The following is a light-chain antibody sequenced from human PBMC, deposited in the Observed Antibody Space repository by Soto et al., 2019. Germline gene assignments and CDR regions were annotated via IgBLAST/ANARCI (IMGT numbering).Light chain of an antibody. CDR2: DND. J-gene: IGLJ3*02. CDR1: SSNIGSNY. V-gene: IGLV1-51*01. Sequence: QSVLTQPPSVSAAPGQKVTISCSGSSSNIGSNYVSWYQHLPGTAPKLLIYDNDKRPSGIPDRFSGSKSGTSATLGITGLKCGEGAGYYCGAGDNSLGSIVLGGGTKLTV. CDR3: GAGDNSLGSIV.